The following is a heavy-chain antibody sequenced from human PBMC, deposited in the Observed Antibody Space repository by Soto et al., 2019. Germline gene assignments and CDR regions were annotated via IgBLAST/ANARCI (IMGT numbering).Heavy chain of an antibody. J-gene: IGHJ6*02. D-gene: IGHD6-13*01. CDR2: INHSGST. CDR1: GGSFSGYF. V-gene: IGHV4-34*01. Sequence: PSETLSLTCVVSGGSFSGYFWNWIRQPPGKGLEWIGEINHSGSTNYNPSLMSRVTISVDTSKNQFTLKVSVVTAADTAVYYCARGVLPHGSSWLSGGVDVWGQGTTVTVSS. CDR3: ARGVLPHGSSWLSGGVDV.